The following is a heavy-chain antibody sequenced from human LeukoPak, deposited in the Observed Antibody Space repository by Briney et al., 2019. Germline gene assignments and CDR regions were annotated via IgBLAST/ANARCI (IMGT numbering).Heavy chain of an antibody. J-gene: IGHJ3*02. D-gene: IGHD6-19*01. CDR2: MNQAGNEK. Sequence: GGSLRLSCAASGFTFSTYWMSWIRQAPGKGLEWVANMNQAGNEKYYVDSVEGRFTISRDNAKSSLYLQMNSLRAEDTAVYYCACPRGWHGYGAYDIWGQGTMVTVSS. V-gene: IGHV3-7*05. CDR3: ACPRGWHGYGAYDI. CDR1: GFTFSTYW.